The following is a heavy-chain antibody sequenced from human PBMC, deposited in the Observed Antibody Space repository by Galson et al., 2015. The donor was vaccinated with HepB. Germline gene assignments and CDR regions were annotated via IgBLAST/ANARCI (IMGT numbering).Heavy chain of an antibody. CDR1: GGTFSSYA. CDR3: ARGYSGYDIFDY. D-gene: IGHD5-12*01. Sequence: SVKVSCKASGGTFSSYAISWVRQAPGQGLEWMGIINPSGGSTSYAQKFQGRVTMTGDTSTSTVYMELSSLRSEDTAVYYCARGYSGYDIFDYWGQGTLVTVSS. J-gene: IGHJ4*02. V-gene: IGHV1-46*01. CDR2: INPSGGST.